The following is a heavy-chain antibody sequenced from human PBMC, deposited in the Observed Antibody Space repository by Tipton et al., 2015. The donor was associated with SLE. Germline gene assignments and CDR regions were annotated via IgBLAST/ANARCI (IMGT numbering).Heavy chain of an antibody. CDR1: GGSISSSSYY. D-gene: IGHD6-19*01. CDR2: IYYSRST. CDR3: ATGWYYFDY. V-gene: IGHV4-39*01. Sequence: LRLSCTVSGGSISSSSYYWGWIRQPPGKGLEWIGNIYYSRSTYYNPSLKTRVTISVDTFKHQFSLKLSSVTAADTAVYYWATGWYYFDYWGQGTPLTVSS. J-gene: IGHJ4*02.